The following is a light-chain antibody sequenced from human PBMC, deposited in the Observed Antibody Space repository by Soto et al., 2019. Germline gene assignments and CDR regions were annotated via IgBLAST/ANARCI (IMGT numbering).Light chain of an antibody. V-gene: IGLV2-14*01. CDR3: QSYDGSLSAFYV. J-gene: IGLJ1*01. Sequence: QSVLTQPASVSGSPGQSITISCTGTSSDVCGYNYVSWYQQHPGKAPKLMIYEVSNRPSGVPDRFSGSKSGTSASLAITGLQAEDEADYYCQSYDGSLSAFYVFGTGTKVTVL. CDR2: EVS. CDR1: SSDVCGYNY.